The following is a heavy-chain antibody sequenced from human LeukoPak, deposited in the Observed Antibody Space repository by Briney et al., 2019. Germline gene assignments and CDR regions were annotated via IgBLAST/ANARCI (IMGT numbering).Heavy chain of an antibody. CDR2: MNPSGSA. D-gene: IGHD3-22*01. Sequence: SETLSLTCAVYGGSFSGYYWTWIRQTPEKGLEWIGEMNPSGSANYNPSLKSRVTISVDTSKNQFSLELSSVTAADTAVYYCARGRQDVTMIVVVMTAVSYYLDVWGKGTTVTVS. CDR1: GGSFSGYY. CDR3: ARGRQDVTMIVVVMTAVSYYLDV. V-gene: IGHV4-34*01. J-gene: IGHJ6*03.